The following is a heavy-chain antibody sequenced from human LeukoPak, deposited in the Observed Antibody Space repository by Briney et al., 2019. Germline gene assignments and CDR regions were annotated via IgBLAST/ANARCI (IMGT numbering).Heavy chain of an antibody. CDR1: GGSINNYF. Sequence: SETLSLTCTVSGGSINNYFWSWVRQPPGEGLEWIAYIYYSGSTNYNSSLKTRVTISVDTSKNQFSLRLNSVTAADTAVYYCARVGDPYYYDSSGYSSYYYGMDVWGQGTTVTVSS. CDR2: IYYSGST. V-gene: IGHV4-59*08. J-gene: IGHJ6*02. D-gene: IGHD3-22*01. CDR3: ARVGDPYYYDSSGYSSYYYGMDV.